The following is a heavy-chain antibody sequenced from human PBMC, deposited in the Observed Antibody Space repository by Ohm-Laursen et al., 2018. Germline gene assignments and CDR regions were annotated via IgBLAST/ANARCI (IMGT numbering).Heavy chain of an antibody. J-gene: IGHJ4*02. CDR2: FDPEDGET. CDR1: GYTLSELS. CDR3: ARDYCTNGVCNFDY. Sequence: ASSVKVSCKVSGYTLSELSMHWVRQAPGKGLEWMGGFDPEDGETIYAQKFQGRVTMTEDTSTDTAYMELSSLRSDDTAVYYCARDYCTNGVCNFDYWGQGTLVTVSS. D-gene: IGHD2-8*01. V-gene: IGHV1-24*01.